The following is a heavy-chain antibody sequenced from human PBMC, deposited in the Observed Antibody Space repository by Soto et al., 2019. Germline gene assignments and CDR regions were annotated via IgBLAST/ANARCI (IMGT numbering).Heavy chain of an antibody. CDR2: ISYDGSNK. Sequence: QVQLVESGGGVVQPGRSLRLSCAASGFTFSSYGMHWVRQAPGKGLEWVAVISYDGSNKYHLESVKGRLTIARDNSNNTLYLHMDSLGHEATAVYYCAKVFGLPSPWLVSEGMDVWGRGTTVTVSS. D-gene: IGHD6-19*01. CDR1: GFTFSSYG. V-gene: IGHV3-30*18. J-gene: IGHJ6*02. CDR3: AKVFGLPSPWLVSEGMDV.